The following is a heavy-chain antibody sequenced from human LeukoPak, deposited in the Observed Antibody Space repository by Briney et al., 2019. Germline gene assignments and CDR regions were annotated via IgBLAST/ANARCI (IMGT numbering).Heavy chain of an antibody. CDR1: GFTFSSYS. V-gene: IGHV3-21*04. D-gene: IGHD2-8*01. J-gene: IGHJ4*02. Sequence: GGSLRLSCAASGFTFSSYSMNWVRQAPGKGLEWVSSISSSSYIYYADSVKGRFTISRDNAKNSHFLQMNSLRVEDTALYYCARGFRNGPFACRGQGTLVTVSS. CDR3: ARGFRNGPFAC. CDR2: ISSSSYI.